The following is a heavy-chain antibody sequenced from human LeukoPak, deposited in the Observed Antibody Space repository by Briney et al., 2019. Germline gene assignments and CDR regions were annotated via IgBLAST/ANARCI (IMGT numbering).Heavy chain of an antibody. Sequence: GGSLRLSCAASGFTFSSYAMHWVRQAPGRGLEWVAVISYDGSNKYYADSVKGRFTISRDNSKNTLYLQKNSLRAEDTAVYYCARVPGYSYGYSYYYYYMDVWGKGTTVTVSS. D-gene: IGHD5-18*01. CDR2: ISYDGSNK. CDR3: ARVPGYSYGYSYYYYYMDV. J-gene: IGHJ6*03. CDR1: GFTFSSYA. V-gene: IGHV3-30*04.